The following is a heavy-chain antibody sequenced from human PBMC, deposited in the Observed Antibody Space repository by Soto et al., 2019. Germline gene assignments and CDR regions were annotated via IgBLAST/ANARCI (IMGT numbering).Heavy chain of an antibody. Sequence: PGGSLRLSCAASGFTFSDYYMSWIRQAPGKGLEWVSYISSSGSIIYYADSVKGRITISRDNAKNSLYLQMNCLRAVDTAVYYCARAPKGLSFDYWGQGALVTVSS. CDR1: GFTFSDYY. D-gene: IGHD2-8*01. CDR3: ARAPKGLSFDY. V-gene: IGHV3-11*01. J-gene: IGHJ4*02. CDR2: ISSSGSII.